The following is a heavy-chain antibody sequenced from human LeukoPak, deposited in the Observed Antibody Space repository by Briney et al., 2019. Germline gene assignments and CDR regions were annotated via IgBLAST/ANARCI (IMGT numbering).Heavy chain of an antibody. Sequence: PSETLSLTCTVSGGSISSYYWSWIRQPAGQGLEWIGRIYTSGSTNYNPSLKSRVTMSVDTSKNQFSLKLSSVTAADTAVYYCATARVGATEDDAFDIWGQGTMVTVSS. D-gene: IGHD1-26*01. J-gene: IGHJ3*02. CDR3: ATARVGATEDDAFDI. CDR1: GGSISSYY. V-gene: IGHV4-4*07. CDR2: IYTSGST.